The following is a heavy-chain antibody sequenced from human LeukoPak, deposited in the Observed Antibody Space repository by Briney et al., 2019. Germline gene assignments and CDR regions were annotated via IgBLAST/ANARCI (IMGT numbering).Heavy chain of an antibody. CDR2: ISTGGSTT. CDR3: ARYYGSGSYVTGGMDV. CDR1: GLTFSSYE. Sequence: LGGSLRLSCAASGLTFSSYEMSWVRQAPGKGLEWLSYISTGGSTTHYADSVKGRFTMSRDNVKNSLYLQMNSLRAEDTAVYYCARYYGSGSYVTGGMDVWGQGTTVTVSS. J-gene: IGHJ6*02. V-gene: IGHV3-48*03. D-gene: IGHD3-10*01.